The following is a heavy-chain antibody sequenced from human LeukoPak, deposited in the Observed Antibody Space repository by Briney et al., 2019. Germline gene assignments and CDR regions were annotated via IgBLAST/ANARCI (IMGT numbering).Heavy chain of an antibody. Sequence: GGSLRLSCAASGFTFDDYAMHWVRQAPGKGLEWVSLISWDGGSTHYADSVKGRFTISRDNSKNSLYLQMNSLRAEDTALYYCAKDITGSGSYLDYWGQGTLVTASS. CDR2: ISWDGGST. CDR3: AKDITGSGSYLDY. J-gene: IGHJ4*02. D-gene: IGHD3-10*01. V-gene: IGHV3-43D*03. CDR1: GFTFDDYA.